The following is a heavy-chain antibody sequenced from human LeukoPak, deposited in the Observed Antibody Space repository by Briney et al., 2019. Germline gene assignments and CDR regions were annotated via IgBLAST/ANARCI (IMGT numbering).Heavy chain of an antibody. CDR2: INHSGST. V-gene: IGHV4-34*01. Sequence: ETLSLTCAVYGGSFSGYYWSWIRQPPGKGLGWIGEINHSGSTNYDPSLKSRVTISVDTSKNQFSLKLSSVTAADTAVYYCARAHRDIVVVVAATFGDFDYWGQGTLVTVSS. D-gene: IGHD2-15*01. J-gene: IGHJ4*02. CDR1: GGSFSGYY. CDR3: ARAHRDIVVVVAATFGDFDY.